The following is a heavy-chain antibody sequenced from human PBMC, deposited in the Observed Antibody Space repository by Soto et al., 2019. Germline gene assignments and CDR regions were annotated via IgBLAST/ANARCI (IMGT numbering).Heavy chain of an antibody. D-gene: IGHD5-18*01. CDR3: ARDVDTTSHFNRFDP. J-gene: IGHJ5*02. CDR1: GFSLSGYG. V-gene: IGHV3-33*01. Sequence: SLRLSCEVSGFSLSGYGIHWVRQAPGKGLEWVAVIWYDGIRKNYGDSVRGRFTVSRDSSKNMVYLQMDSLKVEDTALYYCARDVDTTSHFNRFDPWGQGVMVTVSS. CDR2: IWYDGIRK.